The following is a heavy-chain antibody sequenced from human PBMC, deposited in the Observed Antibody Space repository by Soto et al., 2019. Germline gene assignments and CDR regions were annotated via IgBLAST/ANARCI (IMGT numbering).Heavy chain of an antibody. V-gene: IGHV3-74*01. J-gene: IGHJ4*02. CDR3: AREEGYGSGRYFDY. D-gene: IGHD3-10*01. Sequence: GGSLRLSCAASGFTFSSYWMHWVRQAPGKGLVWVSHINSDGSSPTYADSVKGRFTISRDNAKNTLYLQMNSLRAEDSAVYYCAREEGYGSGRYFDYWGLGTLVTVSS. CDR1: GFTFSSYW. CDR2: INSDGSSP.